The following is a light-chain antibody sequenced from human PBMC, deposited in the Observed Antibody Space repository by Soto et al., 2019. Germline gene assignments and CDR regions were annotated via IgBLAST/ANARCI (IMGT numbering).Light chain of an antibody. CDR3: QQYTEWPRKYT. CDR2: GAS. V-gene: IGKV3-15*01. CDR1: QSVSSN. J-gene: IGKJ2*01. Sequence: EIVMTQSPATLTVSPGERAILSCRASQSVSSNLARYQQKPGQAPRLLIYGASSRATAIPARFSGSGSATEFTLTITSLQSEDLAVYYRQQYTEWPRKYTLGEGTNLEIK.